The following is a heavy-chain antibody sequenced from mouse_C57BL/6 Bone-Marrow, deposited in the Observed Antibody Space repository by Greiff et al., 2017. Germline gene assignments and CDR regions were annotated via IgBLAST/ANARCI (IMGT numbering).Heavy chain of an antibody. D-gene: IGHD2-1*01. V-gene: IGHV3-6*01. J-gene: IGHJ2*01. CDR1: GYSITSGYY. Sequence: EVQLQKSGPGLVKPSQSLSLTCSVTGYSITSGYYWNWIRQFPGNKLEWMGYISYDGSNNYNPSLKNRNSITRDTSKNQFFLKLNSVTTEDTASYYCAREGGGGLLYDYWGQGTTLTVSS. CDR3: AREGGGGLLYDY. CDR2: ISYDGSN.